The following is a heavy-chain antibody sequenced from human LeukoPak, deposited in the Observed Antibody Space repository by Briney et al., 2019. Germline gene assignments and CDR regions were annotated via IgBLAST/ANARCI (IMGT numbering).Heavy chain of an antibody. V-gene: IGHV1-8*02. Sequence: ASVKVSCKASGYTFTNYYMHWVRQATGQGLEWMGWMNPNSGNTGYAQKFQGRVTMTRNTSISTAYMELSSLRSEDTAVYYCARAAKQWPDYWGQGTLVTVSS. CDR3: ARAAKQWPDY. CDR1: GYTFTNYY. CDR2: MNPNSGNT. J-gene: IGHJ4*02. D-gene: IGHD6-19*01.